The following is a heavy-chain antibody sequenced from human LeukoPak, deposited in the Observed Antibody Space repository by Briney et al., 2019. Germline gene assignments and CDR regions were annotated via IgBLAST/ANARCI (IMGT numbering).Heavy chain of an antibody. CDR3: ARANPLYCSSTTCLFDP. Sequence: GASVKVSCKASGYTFTGYYMHWVRQAPGQGFEWMGWINPNSGDTNYAQKFQGRVTMTRDTSISTAHMELSRLRSDDTAVYYRARANPLYCSSTTCLFDPWGQGTLVTVSS. V-gene: IGHV1-2*02. D-gene: IGHD2-2*01. CDR1: GYTFTGYY. J-gene: IGHJ5*02. CDR2: INPNSGDT.